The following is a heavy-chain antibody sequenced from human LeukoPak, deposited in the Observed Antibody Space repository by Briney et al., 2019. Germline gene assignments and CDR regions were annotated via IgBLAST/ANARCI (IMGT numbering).Heavy chain of an antibody. CDR3: ARVNRHYYGSGSPHFDY. D-gene: IGHD3-10*01. Sequence: GGSLRLSCAASGFTFSDYYMSWMRQAPGKGLERVSYISNSGSTIHYADSVQGRFTISRDNAKNSLYLQLDSLRAEDTAVYYCARVNRHYYGSGSPHFDYWGQGTLVTVSS. CDR2: ISNSGSTI. J-gene: IGHJ4*02. CDR1: GFTFSDYY. V-gene: IGHV3-11*01.